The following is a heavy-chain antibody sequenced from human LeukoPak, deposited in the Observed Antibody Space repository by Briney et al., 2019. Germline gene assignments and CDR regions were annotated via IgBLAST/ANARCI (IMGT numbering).Heavy chain of an antibody. V-gene: IGHV3-49*04. CDR1: GFTFGDHA. J-gene: IGHJ6*02. Sequence: GRSLRLSCTASGFTFGDHAMSWVRQAPGKGLEGVGFIRSKTYGGTTEYAASVKGRFTISRDDSKSIAYLQMNSLKTEDTAVYYCTRGLIQQWLYYGMDVWGQGTTVTVSS. CDR3: TRGLIQQWLYYGMDV. D-gene: IGHD5-18*01. CDR2: IRSKTYGGTT.